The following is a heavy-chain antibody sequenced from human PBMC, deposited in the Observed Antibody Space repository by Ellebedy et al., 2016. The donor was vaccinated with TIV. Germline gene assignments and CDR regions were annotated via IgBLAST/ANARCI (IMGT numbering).Heavy chain of an antibody. CDR1: GFTFSSYA. CDR2: ISGSGGST. Sequence: GGSLRLXXAASGFTFSSYAMSWVRQAPGKGLEWVSAISGSGGSTYYADSVKGRFTISRDNSKNTLYLQMNSLRAEDTAVYYCESGSSGYYFAEYFQHWGQGTLVTVSS. V-gene: IGHV3-23*01. CDR3: ESGSSGYYFAEYFQH. J-gene: IGHJ1*01. D-gene: IGHD3-22*01.